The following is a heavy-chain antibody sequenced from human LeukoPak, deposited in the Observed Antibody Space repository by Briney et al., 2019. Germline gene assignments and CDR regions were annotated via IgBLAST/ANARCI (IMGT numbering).Heavy chain of an antibody. CDR1: GYTFTGHH. Sequence: ASVKVSCKASGYTFTGHHMHWVRQAPGQGLEWMGWIDPNSGDTNYAQKFQGRVTMTRDTSISTAYMELSRLRSDDTAVYYCAKWAAYTTGWSGPLDQWGQGMLVTVSS. D-gene: IGHD6-19*01. CDR3: AKWAAYTTGWSGPLDQ. V-gene: IGHV1-2*02. CDR2: IDPNSGDT. J-gene: IGHJ4*02.